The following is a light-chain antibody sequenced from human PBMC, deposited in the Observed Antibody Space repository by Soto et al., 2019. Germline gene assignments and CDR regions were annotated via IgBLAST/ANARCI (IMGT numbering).Light chain of an antibody. CDR2: AAS. CDR1: QPINIY. CDR3: QQSYSAPT. J-gene: IGKJ4*01. Sequence: IQMTQSPSSLSASVGDRVTITCRTSQPINIYLNWYQHKPGKAPKLLIYAASSLQGGVPSMFSGSGSGAFITLTISSLQPEDFATYYGQQSYSAPTFGGGTKVEIK. V-gene: IGKV1-39*01.